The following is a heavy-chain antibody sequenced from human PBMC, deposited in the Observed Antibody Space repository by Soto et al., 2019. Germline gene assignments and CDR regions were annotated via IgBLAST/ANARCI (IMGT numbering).Heavy chain of an antibody. D-gene: IGHD3-22*01. V-gene: IGHV3-30-3*01. J-gene: IGHJ4*02. Sequence: QVQLVESGGGVVQPGGSLRLSWAPSGFPLSSYARHWVRQAPARGLGGGAVISYDGSNKYYADSVKGRFTISRDNSKNTLYLQMNSLRAEDTAVYYCARDGANYYDSSGYYSYFDYWGQGTLVTVSS. CDR1: GFPLSSYA. CDR2: ISYDGSNK. CDR3: ARDGANYYDSSGYYSYFDY.